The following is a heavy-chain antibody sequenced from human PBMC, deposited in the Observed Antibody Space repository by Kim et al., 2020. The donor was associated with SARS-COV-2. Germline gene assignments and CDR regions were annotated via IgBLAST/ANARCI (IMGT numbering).Heavy chain of an antibody. J-gene: IGHJ6*02. CDR2: INHSGST. V-gene: IGHV4-34*01. D-gene: IGHD1-1*01. CDR3: ARGRRGLKRGHYGMDV. CDR1: GGSFSGYY. Sequence: SETLSLTCAVYGGSFSGYYWSWIRQPPGKGLEWIGEINHSGSTNYNPSLKSRVTISVDTSKNQFSLKLSSVTAADTAVYYCARGRRGLKRGHYGMDVWGQGTTVTVSS.